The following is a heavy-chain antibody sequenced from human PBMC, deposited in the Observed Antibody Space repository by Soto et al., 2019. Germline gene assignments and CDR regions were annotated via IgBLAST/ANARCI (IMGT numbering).Heavy chain of an antibody. J-gene: IGHJ6*02. CDR3: ARQKLWFGDNYYYYYGMDV. Sequence: PSETLSLTCTVSGGSISSSSYYWFWIRRPPWKGLEWIGSIYYSGSTYYNPSLKSRVTISVDTSKNQFSLKLSSVTAADTAVYYCARQKLWFGDNYYYYYGMDVWGQGTTVTVSS. CDR2: IYYSGST. V-gene: IGHV4-39*01. D-gene: IGHD3-10*01. CDR1: GGSISSSSYY.